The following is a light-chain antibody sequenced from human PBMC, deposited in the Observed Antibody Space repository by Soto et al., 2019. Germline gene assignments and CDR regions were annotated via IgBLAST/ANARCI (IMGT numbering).Light chain of an antibody. CDR3: QTWGTGVQV. CDR1: SGHSSYA. Sequence: QPVLTQSPSASASLGASVKLTCTLSSGHSSYAIAWHQQQPEKGPRYLMKLNSDGSHNKGDGIPDRFSGSSSGAVRYLTISSLQSEHEADYYCQTWGTGVQVFGGGTKLTVL. CDR2: LNSDGSH. J-gene: IGLJ3*02. V-gene: IGLV4-69*01.